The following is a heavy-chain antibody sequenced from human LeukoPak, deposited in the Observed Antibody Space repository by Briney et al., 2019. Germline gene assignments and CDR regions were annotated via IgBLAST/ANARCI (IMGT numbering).Heavy chain of an antibody. J-gene: IGHJ5*02. CDR3: AKDGYDFWSAYQIDL. CDR1: RFTFSNYA. V-gene: IGHV3-23*01. Sequence: GGSLPLSCAASRFTFSNYAMTWVRQARGKGLEWVSAISVSDGSTYYSDSVTGRFTISRDNDKYNLYLQLTSLRPGAEDVYYCAKDGYDFWSAYQIDLWGQGTLVTVSS. CDR2: ISVSDGST. D-gene: IGHD3-3*01.